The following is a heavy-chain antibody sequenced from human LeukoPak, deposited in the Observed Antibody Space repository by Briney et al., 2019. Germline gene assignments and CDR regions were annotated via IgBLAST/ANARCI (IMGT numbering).Heavy chain of an antibody. J-gene: IGHJ6*03. CDR2: MNPNSGNT. V-gene: IGHV1-8*03. D-gene: IGHD4-17*01. CDR3: ARGEVTTWLNGYYYYMDV. CDR1: GYTFTSYD. Sequence: GASVTVSCKASGYTFTSYDINWVRQATGQGLEWMGWMNPNSGNTGYAQKFQGRVTITRNTSISTAYMELSSLRSEDTAVYYCARGEVTTWLNGYYYYMDVWGKGTTVTVSS.